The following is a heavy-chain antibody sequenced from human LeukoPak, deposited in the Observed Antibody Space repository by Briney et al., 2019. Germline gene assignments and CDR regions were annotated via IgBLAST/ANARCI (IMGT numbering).Heavy chain of an antibody. J-gene: IGHJ4*02. CDR3: ARSAAAGTFPDY. CDR2: ISSSGSTI. CDR1: GFTFSSYE. Sequence: PGGSLRLSCAASGFTFSSYEMNWVRQALGKGLEWVSYISSSGSTIYYADSVKGRFTISRDNAKNSLYLQMNSLRAEDTAVYYCARSAAAGTFPDYWGQGTLVTVSS. D-gene: IGHD6-13*01. V-gene: IGHV3-48*03.